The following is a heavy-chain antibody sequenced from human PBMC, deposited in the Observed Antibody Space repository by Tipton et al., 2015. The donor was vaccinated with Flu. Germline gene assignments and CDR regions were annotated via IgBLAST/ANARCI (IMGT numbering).Heavy chain of an antibody. CDR3: ARPRGIAAAGTGVGWFDP. V-gene: IGHV4-31*03. CDR2: IYYSGST. CDR1: GGSISSGGYY. J-gene: IGHJ5*02. Sequence: LRLSCTVSGGSISSGGYYWSWIRQHPGKGLEWIGYIYYSGSTYYNPSLKSRVTISVDTSKNQFSLKLSSVTAADTAVYYCARPRGIAAAGTGVGWFDPWGQGTLVTVSS. D-gene: IGHD6-13*01.